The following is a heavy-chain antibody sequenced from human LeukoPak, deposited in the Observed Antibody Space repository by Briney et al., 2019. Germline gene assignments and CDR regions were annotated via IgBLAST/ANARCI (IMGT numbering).Heavy chain of an antibody. CDR1: GFTFSSYG. CDR2: ISWNSGSI. D-gene: IGHD3-10*01. V-gene: IGHV3-9*03. Sequence: PGRSLRLSCAASGFTFSSYGIHWVRQAPGKGLEWVSGISWNSGSIGYADSVKGRFTISRDNAKNSLYLQMNSLRAEDMALYYCAKDGGPMVRGVFDYWGQGTLVTVSS. CDR3: AKDGGPMVRGVFDY. J-gene: IGHJ4*02.